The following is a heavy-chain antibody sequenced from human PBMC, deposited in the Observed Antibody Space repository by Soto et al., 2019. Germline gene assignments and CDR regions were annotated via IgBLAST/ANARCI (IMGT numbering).Heavy chain of an antibody. D-gene: IGHD2-15*01. CDR2: IRNKANSYTT. Sequence: GGSLRLSCAASGFTFSDYYMDWVRQAPGKGLEWVGRIRNKANSYTTDYAASVKGRFTISRDDSKNSLYLQMNSLKTEDTAVYYCARAAYYGLDVWGQGTTVTVSS. CDR1: GFTFSDYY. J-gene: IGHJ6*02. CDR3: ARAAYYGLDV. V-gene: IGHV3-72*01.